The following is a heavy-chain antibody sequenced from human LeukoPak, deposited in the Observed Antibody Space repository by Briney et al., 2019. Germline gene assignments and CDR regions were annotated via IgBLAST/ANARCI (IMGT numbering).Heavy chain of an antibody. CDR1: GGSISSYY. Sequence: SETLSLTCTVSGGSISSYYWGWIRQPPGKGLEWIGSIYYSGSTYYNPSLKSRVTISVDTSKSQFSLKLSSVTAADTAVYYCARQQLWLPVSYYFDYWGQGTLVTVSS. CDR3: ARQQLWLPVSYYFDY. D-gene: IGHD5-18*01. CDR2: IYYSGST. V-gene: IGHV4-39*01. J-gene: IGHJ4*02.